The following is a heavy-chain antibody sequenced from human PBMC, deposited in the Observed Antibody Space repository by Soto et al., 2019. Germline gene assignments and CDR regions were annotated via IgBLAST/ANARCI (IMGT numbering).Heavy chain of an antibody. V-gene: IGHV3-33*01. CDR1: GFTFSSYG. CDR3: ARERSSSSGDAFDI. D-gene: IGHD6-6*01. CDR2: IWYDGNNK. J-gene: IGHJ3*02. Sequence: QVQLVESGGGVVQPGRSLRLSCAASGFTFSSYGMHWVRQAPGKGLEWVAVIWYDGNNKYYADSVKGRFTISRDKSKNTLYLQMNSLRAEDTAVYYCARERSSSSGDAFDIWGQGTMVTVSS.